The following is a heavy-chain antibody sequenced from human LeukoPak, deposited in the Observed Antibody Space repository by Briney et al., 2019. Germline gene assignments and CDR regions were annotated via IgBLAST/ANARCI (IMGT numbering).Heavy chain of an antibody. J-gene: IGHJ4*02. D-gene: IGHD3-10*01. V-gene: IGHV4-38-2*02. Sequence: SETLSLTCTVSGYSISSGYYWGWIRQPPGKGLEWIGCIYHSGSTYYNPSLKSRVTISVDTSKNQFSLRLSSVTAADTAVYYCARGVRGVKTYFDYWGQGTLVTVSS. CDR3: ARGVRGVKTYFDY. CDR1: GYSISSGYY. CDR2: IYHSGST.